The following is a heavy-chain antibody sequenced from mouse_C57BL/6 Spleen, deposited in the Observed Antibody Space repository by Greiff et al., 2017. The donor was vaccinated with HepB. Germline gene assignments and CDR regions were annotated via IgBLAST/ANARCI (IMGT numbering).Heavy chain of an antibody. J-gene: IGHJ1*03. CDR3: ARREGYWYFDV. CDR2: ISDGGSYT. V-gene: IGHV5-4*03. CDR1: GFTFSSYA. Sequence: EVKLMESGGGLVKPGGSLKLSCAASGFTFSSYAMSWVRQTPEKRLEWVATISDGGSYTYYPDNVKGRFTISRDNAKNNLYLQMSHLKSEDTAMYYCARREGYWYFDVWGTGTTVTVSS.